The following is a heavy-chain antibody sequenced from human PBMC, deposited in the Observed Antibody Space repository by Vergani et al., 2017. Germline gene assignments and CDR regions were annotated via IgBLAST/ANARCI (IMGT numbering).Heavy chain of an antibody. J-gene: IGHJ4*02. D-gene: IGHD3-10*01. CDR2: IKQDGSEK. CDR1: GFTFSSYW. Sequence: EVQLVESGGGLVQPGGSLRLSCAASGFTFSSYWMSWVRQAPGKGLEWVANIKQDGSEKYYVDSVKGRFTISRDNAKNSLYLQMNSLRAEDTALYYCARWGGGSGSYYYFDYWGQGTLVTVSS. CDR3: ARWGGGSGSYYYFDY. V-gene: IGHV3-7*01.